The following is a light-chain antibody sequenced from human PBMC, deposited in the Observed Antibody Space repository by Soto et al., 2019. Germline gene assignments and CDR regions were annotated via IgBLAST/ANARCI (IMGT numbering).Light chain of an antibody. Sequence: QSVLTQHASVSGSPGQSITIPCSGRSSDLGGLNYVSWYQQHPGKVPKLIIYKVDNRPSGISDRFSASKSGNTASLTISGLQAEDEAHYYCSSYTTVPAPQWVFAGGTKVAVL. V-gene: IGLV2-14*01. J-gene: IGLJ3*02. CDR2: KVD. CDR3: SSYTTVPAPQWV. CDR1: SSDLGGLNY.